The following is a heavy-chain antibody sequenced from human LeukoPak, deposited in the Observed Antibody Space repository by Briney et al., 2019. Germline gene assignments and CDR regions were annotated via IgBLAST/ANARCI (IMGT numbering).Heavy chain of an antibody. CDR3: AREKPYVDTAMVNNNWFDP. Sequence: GASVKVSCKASGYTFTSYYMHWVRQAPGQGLEWMGIINPSGGSTSYAQKFQGRVTMTRDMSTSTVYMELSSLRSEDTAVYYCAREKPYVDTAMVNNNWFDPWGQGTLVTVSS. CDR2: INPSGGST. D-gene: IGHD5-18*01. V-gene: IGHV1-46*01. J-gene: IGHJ5*02. CDR1: GYTFTSYY.